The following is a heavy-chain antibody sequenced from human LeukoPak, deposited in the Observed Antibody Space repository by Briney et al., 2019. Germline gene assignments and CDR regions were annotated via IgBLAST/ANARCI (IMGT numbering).Heavy chain of an antibody. D-gene: IGHD6-13*01. CDR1: GGSISNSSYY. CDR2: IYYRGST. CDR3: ARQGIASAGAGTDY. Sequence: SETLSLTCTVSGGSISNSSYYWGWIRQPPGKGLEWIGSIYYRGSTYYNPSLKRRVTISVDTSKNQFSLKLSSVTAADTAVFYCARQGIASAGAGTDYWGQGTLVTVSS. V-gene: IGHV4-39*01. J-gene: IGHJ4*02.